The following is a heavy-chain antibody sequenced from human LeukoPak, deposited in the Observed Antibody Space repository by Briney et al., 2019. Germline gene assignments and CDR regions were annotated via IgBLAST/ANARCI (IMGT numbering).Heavy chain of an antibody. CDR3: ARSNVVYGRIRVWFDP. CDR1: GYTFTSYA. V-gene: IGHV7-4-1*02. J-gene: IGHJ5*02. D-gene: IGHD5/OR15-5a*01. Sequence: ASVKVSCKASGYTFTSYAMNWVRQAPGQGLEWMGWINTNTGNPTYAQGFTGRFVFSLDTSVSTAYLQISSLKAEDTAVYYCARSNVVYGRIRVWFDPWGQGTLVTVSS. CDR2: INTNTGNP.